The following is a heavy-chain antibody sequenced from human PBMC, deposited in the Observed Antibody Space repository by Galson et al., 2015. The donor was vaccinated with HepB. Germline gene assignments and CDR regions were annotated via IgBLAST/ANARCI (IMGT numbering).Heavy chain of an antibody. CDR2: ISSSSYI. CDR1: GFTFSSYS. D-gene: IGHD1-26*01. CDR3: ARERGWELPGLVDY. J-gene: IGHJ4*02. V-gene: IGHV3-21*01. Sequence: SLRLSCAASGFTFSSYSMNWVRQAPGKGLEWVSSISSSSYIYYADSVKGRFTISRDNSKNTLYLQMNSLRAEDTAVYYCARERGWELPGLVDYWGQGTLVTVSS.